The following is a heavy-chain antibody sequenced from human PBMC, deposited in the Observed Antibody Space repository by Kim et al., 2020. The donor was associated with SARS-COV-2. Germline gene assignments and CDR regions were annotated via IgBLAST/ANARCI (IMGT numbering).Heavy chain of an antibody. V-gene: IGHV3-33*01. CDR3: ARGQYYYDSSGYYYNWFDP. Sequence: GGSLRLSCAASGFTFSSYGMHWVRQAPGKGLEWVAVIWYDGSNKYYADSVKGRFTISRDNSKNTLYLQMNSLRAEDTAVYYCARGQYYYDSSGYYYNWFDPWGQGTLVTVSS. CDR1: GFTFSSYG. J-gene: IGHJ5*02. CDR2: IWYDGSNK. D-gene: IGHD3-22*01.